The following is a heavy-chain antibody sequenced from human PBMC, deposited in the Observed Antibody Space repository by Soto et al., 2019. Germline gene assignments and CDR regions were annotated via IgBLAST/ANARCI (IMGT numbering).Heavy chain of an antibody. CDR1: GLIFSDYH. CDR2: IRRKANSYST. Sequence: EVQLVESGGGLVQPGGSLRLSCAASGLIFSDYHMDWVRQAPGKGLEWVGRIRRKANSYSTEYAASGKGSFTISRADSKNSLYLPVNTLKSEDTAVYYCAMLGGWSGGSSGMDVGGQGTTVTVSS. CDR3: AMLGGWSGGSSGMDV. V-gene: IGHV3-72*01. D-gene: IGHD6-19*01. J-gene: IGHJ6*02.